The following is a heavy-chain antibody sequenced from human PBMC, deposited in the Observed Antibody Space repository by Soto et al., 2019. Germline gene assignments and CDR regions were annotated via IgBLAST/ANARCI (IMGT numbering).Heavy chain of an antibody. CDR3: ARGAAAGGNFDY. D-gene: IGHD6-13*01. CDR2: ISYDGSNK. J-gene: IGHJ4*02. CDR1: GFTFSSYA. V-gene: IGHV3-30*09. Sequence: GGSLRLSCAASGFTFSSYAMHWVRQAPGKGLEWVAVISYDGSNKYYADSVKGRFAISRDNSKNTLCLQMNSLRAADTAVYYCARGAAAGGNFDYWGQGTLVTVSS.